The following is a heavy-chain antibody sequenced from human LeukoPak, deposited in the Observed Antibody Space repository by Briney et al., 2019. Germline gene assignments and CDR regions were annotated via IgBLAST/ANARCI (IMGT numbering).Heavy chain of an antibody. J-gene: IGHJ4*02. CDR3: ARYGAYDFNY. D-gene: IGHD5-12*01. CDR2: ISEDGSAK. CDR1: GFTLRNYW. Sequence: PGGSLRLSCAASGFTLRNYWMSWVRQAPGKGLEWVAKISEDGSAKYHADSVKGRSTISRDNAKNSLYLQMNSLRAEDAALYYCARYGAYDFNYWGQGTLVTVSS. V-gene: IGHV3-7*02.